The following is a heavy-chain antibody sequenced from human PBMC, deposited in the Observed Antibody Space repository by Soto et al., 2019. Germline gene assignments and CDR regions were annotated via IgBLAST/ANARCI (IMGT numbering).Heavy chain of an antibody. D-gene: IGHD2-21*02. CDR1: GFTFSDYY. CDR3: AKVQEFCGFNCYIVDS. CDR2: ISSSGSTI. J-gene: IGHJ4*02. V-gene: IGHV3-11*01. Sequence: GSLRLSCAASGFTFSDYYMSWIRQAPGKGLEWVSYISSSGSTIYYADSVKGRFTISRDNAKNSLYLQMNSLRAEDTALYYCAKVQEFCGFNCYIVDSWGQGVLVTVSS.